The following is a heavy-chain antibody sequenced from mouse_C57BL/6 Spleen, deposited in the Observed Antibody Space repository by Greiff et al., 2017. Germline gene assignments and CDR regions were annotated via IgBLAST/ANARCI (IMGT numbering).Heavy chain of an antibody. Sequence: QVQLQQSGAELVRPGASVKLSCKASGYTFTDYYINWVKQRPGQGLEWIARIYPGSGNTYYNEKFKGKATLTAEKSSSTAYMQLSSLTSEDSAVYFCARYPITTVVGPYFEVWGTGTTVTVSS. V-gene: IGHV1-76*01. J-gene: IGHJ1*03. D-gene: IGHD1-1*01. CDR1: GYTFTDYY. CDR3: ARYPITTVVGPYFEV. CDR2: IYPGSGNT.